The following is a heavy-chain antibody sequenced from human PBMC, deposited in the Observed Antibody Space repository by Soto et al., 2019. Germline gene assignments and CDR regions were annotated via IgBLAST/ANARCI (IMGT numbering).Heavy chain of an antibody. J-gene: IGHJ6*02. Sequence: GGSLRLSCAASGFRISDYYMSWIRQAPGKGLEWISYIDSSSGYTNYADSVKGRFTISRDNAKNSLYLQVNSLRAEDTAVYYCARDRELLWFGETTYYHGMDVWGQGTTVTVSS. CDR1: GFRISDYY. V-gene: IGHV3-11*06. D-gene: IGHD3-10*01. CDR2: IDSSSGYT. CDR3: ARDRELLWFGETTYYHGMDV.